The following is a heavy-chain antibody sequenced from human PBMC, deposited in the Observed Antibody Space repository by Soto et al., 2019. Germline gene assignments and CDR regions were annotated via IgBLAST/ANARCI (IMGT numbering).Heavy chain of an antibody. D-gene: IGHD6-19*01. Sequence: ASVKVSCKVSGYTLTELSMNWVRQAPGKGLEWMGGFDTEDGETIYAQKFKGRVTMTEDTSTDTAYMELSSLRSEDTAVYNCATLYSSGRWYYYGMDVWGQGTTVTVSS. CDR3: ATLYSSGRWYYYGMDV. V-gene: IGHV1-24*01. CDR2: FDTEDGET. CDR1: GYTLTELS. J-gene: IGHJ6*02.